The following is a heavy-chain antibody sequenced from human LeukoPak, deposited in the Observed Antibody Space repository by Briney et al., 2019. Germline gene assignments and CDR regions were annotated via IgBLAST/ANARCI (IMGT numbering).Heavy chain of an antibody. J-gene: IGHJ6*02. V-gene: IGHV3-48*04. Sequence: GGSLRLSCAASGFTFSTYSMNWVRQAPGKGLEWVSYISSSSSTIYYADSVKGRFTISRDNAKNSLYLQMNSLRAEDTAVYYCARDSMVRGSIYYYGMDVWGQGTTVTVSS. CDR3: ARDSMVRGSIYYYGMDV. D-gene: IGHD3-10*01. CDR2: ISSSSSTI. CDR1: GFTFSTYS.